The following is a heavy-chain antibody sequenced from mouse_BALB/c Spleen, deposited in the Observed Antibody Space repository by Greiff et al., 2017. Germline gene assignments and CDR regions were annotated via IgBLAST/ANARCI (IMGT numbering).Heavy chain of an antibody. CDR3: AKHEYGNYGYFDV. CDR1: GFSLTDYG. J-gene: IGHJ1*01. D-gene: IGHD2-10*02. Sequence: VKVVESGPGLVAPSQSLSITCTVSGFSLTDYGVSWIRQPPGKGLEWLGVIWGGGSTYYNSALKSRLSISKDNSKSQVFLKMNSLQTDDTAMYYCAKHEYGNYGYFDVWGAGTTVTVSS. V-gene: IGHV2-6-5*01. CDR2: IWGGGST.